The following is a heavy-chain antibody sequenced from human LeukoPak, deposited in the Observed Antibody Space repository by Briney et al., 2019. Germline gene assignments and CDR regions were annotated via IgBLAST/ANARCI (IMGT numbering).Heavy chain of an antibody. Sequence: GGSLRLSCAASGFTFSSYSMNWVRQAPGKGLEWVSSISSSSSYIYYADSVKGRFTISRDNAKNSLYLQMNSLRAEDTPVYYCARDLEQQLVWTPFGYWGQGTLVTVSS. CDR1: GFTFSSYS. D-gene: IGHD6-13*01. CDR3: ARDLEQQLVWTPFGY. J-gene: IGHJ4*02. CDR2: ISSSSSYI. V-gene: IGHV3-21*01.